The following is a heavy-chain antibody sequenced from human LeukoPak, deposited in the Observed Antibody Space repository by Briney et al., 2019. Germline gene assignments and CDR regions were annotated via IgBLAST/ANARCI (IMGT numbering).Heavy chain of an antibody. V-gene: IGHV3-23*01. CDR2: ISGSGGST. D-gene: IGHD2-2*01. CDR3: AKGLWDILVVPDAPFDY. Sequence: GGSLRLSCAASGFTFNNYGMSWVRQAPGKGLEWVSAISGSGGSTYYADSLKGRFSISRDNSKNTLYLQMNSLRAEDTAVYYCAKGLWDILVVPDAPFDYWGQGTLVTASS. J-gene: IGHJ4*02. CDR1: GFTFNNYG.